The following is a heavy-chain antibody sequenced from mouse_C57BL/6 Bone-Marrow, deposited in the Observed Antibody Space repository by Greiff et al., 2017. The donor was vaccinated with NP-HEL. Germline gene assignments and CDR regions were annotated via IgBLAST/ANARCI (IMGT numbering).Heavy chain of an antibody. CDR2: IDPETGGT. J-gene: IGHJ2*01. D-gene: IGHD1-1*01. CDR1: GYTFTDYE. Sequence: QLQQSGAELVRPGASVTLSCKASGYTFTDYEMHWVKQTPVHGLEWIGAIDPETGGTAYNQKFKGKAILTADKSSSTAYMELRSLTSEDSAVYYCTRSNYYGDYWGQGTTLTVSS. V-gene: IGHV1-15*01. CDR3: TRSNYYGDY.